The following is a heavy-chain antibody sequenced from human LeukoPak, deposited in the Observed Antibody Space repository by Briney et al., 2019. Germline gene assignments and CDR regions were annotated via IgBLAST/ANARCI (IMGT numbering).Heavy chain of an antibody. CDR3: TRRGDGYNRD. CDR2: IRSKANSYAT. J-gene: IGHJ4*02. Sequence: GGSLRLSCAASGFTFSGSAMHWVCQASGKGLEWVGRIRSKANSYATAYAASVKGRFTISRDDSKNTAYLQMNSLKTEDTAVYYCTRRGDGYNRDWGQGTLVTVSS. CDR1: GFTFSGSA. D-gene: IGHD5-24*01. V-gene: IGHV3-73*01.